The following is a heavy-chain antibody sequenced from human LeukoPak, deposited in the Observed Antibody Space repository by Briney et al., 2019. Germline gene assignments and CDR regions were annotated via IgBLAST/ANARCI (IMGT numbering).Heavy chain of an antibody. CDR1: GYTFTSYY. Sequence: ASVKVSCEASGYTFTSYYMHWVRQAPGQGLEWMGIINPRGASTSYAQKFQGRVTMTRDTSTSTVYMELSSLRSEDTAVYYCARRTVDPYYFDYWGQGTLVTVSS. V-gene: IGHV1-46*01. CDR3: ARRTVDPYYFDY. J-gene: IGHJ4*02. CDR2: INPRGAST. D-gene: IGHD4-17*01.